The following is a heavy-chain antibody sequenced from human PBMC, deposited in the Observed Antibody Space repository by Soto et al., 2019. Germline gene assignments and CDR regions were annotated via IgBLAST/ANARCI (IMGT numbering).Heavy chain of an antibody. CDR3: ASTSGY. J-gene: IGHJ4*02. CDR2: INHSGST. V-gene: IGHV4-34*01. CDR1: GGSFSGYY. Sequence: PSETLSLTCAVYGGSFSGYYWSWIRQPPGKGLEWIGEINHSGSTNYNPSLKSRVTISVDTSKNQFSLKLSSVTAADTAVYYCASTSGYWGQGTLVTVSS.